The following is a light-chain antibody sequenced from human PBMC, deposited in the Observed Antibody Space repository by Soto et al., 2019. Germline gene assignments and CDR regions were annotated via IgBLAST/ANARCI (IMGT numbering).Light chain of an antibody. CDR3: QQYGSLIT. CDR1: QSVSSSY. Sequence: EIVLTQSPGTLSLSPGERATLSCRASQSVSSSYLAWYQQKPGQAPRLLIYGTSSRASGIPDRFSGSGSGTEFTLTINRLEPEDSAVYYCQQYGSLITFGQGTRLEIK. J-gene: IGKJ5*01. V-gene: IGKV3-20*01. CDR2: GTS.